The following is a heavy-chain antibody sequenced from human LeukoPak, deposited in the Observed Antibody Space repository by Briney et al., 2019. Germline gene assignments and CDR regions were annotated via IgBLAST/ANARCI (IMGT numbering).Heavy chain of an antibody. CDR2: INSDGSST. D-gene: IGHD3/OR15-3a*01. Sequence: GGSLRLSCAASGFTFSTYWMHWVRQAPGKGLVWVSRINSDGSSTSYADSVKGRFTISRDNAKNTLYLQMNSLRGEDSAVYYCARGKDFWTGYPIYWYFDLWGRGTLVTVSS. J-gene: IGHJ2*01. CDR1: GFTFSTYW. V-gene: IGHV3-74*01. CDR3: ARGKDFWTGYPIYWYFDL.